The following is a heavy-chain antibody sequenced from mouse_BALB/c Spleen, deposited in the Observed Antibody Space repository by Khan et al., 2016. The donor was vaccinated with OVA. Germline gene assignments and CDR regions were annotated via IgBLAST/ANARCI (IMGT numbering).Heavy chain of an antibody. CDR1: GFSLSNYG. V-gene: IGHV2-9*02. J-gene: IGHJ3*01. CDR3: ARSYDYGVGGFAY. CDR2: IWTGGIT. Sequence: VQLQESGPGLVAPSQSLSITCTVSGFSLSNYGVHWIRQPPGKGLEWLGVIWTGGITNYNSALMSRLSISKDNSKSQVFLKMNRLQTDDTAIYYSARSYDYGVGGFAYWGQGTLVTVSA. D-gene: IGHD2-4*01.